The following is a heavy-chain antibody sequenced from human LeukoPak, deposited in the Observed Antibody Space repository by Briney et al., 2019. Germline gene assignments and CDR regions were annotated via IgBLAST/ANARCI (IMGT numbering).Heavy chain of an antibody. Sequence: ASVTVSCTASGGTFSSYAISWVRQAPGQGLEWMGRIIPILGIANYARTFQGRVTITADKSTSTAYMELSSLRSEDTAVYYCARDKGNYYGSGSYYPFDYWGQGTLVTVAS. J-gene: IGHJ4*02. V-gene: IGHV1-69*04. CDR2: IIPILGIA. CDR3: ARDKGNYYGSGSYYPFDY. D-gene: IGHD3-10*01. CDR1: GGTFSSYA.